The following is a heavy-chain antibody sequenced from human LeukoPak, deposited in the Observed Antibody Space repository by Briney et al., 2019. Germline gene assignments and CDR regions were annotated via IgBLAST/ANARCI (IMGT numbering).Heavy chain of an antibody. CDR2: SGGST. D-gene: IGHD2-8*01. J-gene: IGHJ4*02. Sequence: GGSLRLSCAASGLTFSNYAMSWVRQAPGKGLEWVSTSGGSTYHAESVKGRFTISRDNSKNMLYLQMNSLRVEDTAVYYCAKAVGHDCLLPFDYWGQGTLVTVSS. CDR1: GLTFSNYA. CDR3: AKAVGHDCLLPFDY. V-gene: IGHV3-23*01.